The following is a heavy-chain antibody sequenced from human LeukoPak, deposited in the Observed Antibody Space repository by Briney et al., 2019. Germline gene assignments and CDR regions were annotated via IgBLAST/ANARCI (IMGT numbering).Heavy chain of an antibody. CDR2: ISGSGGST. J-gene: IGHJ4*02. V-gene: IGHV3-23*01. D-gene: IGHD2-15*01. Sequence: VGSLRLSCAASGFTFSSYAMSWVRQAPGKGLEWVSAISGSGGSTYYADSVKGRFTISRDNSKNTLYLQMNSLRAEDTAVYYCAKGDEYCSGGSCYSDYWGQGTLVTVSS. CDR1: GFTFSSYA. CDR3: AKGDEYCSGGSCYSDY.